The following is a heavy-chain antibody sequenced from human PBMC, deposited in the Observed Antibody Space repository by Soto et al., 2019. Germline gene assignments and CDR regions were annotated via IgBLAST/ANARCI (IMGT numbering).Heavy chain of an antibody. Sequence: EVQLVESGGGLIQPGGSLRLSCAASGFTVSSTYMTWVRQAPGKGLEWVSVIYGGLTTSYADSVKGRFTISRDNSKNTLVLQMNSLRAEDTAVYYCARDRIEAAGPPPFNYYYGMDVWGQGTTVTVSS. CDR2: IYGGLTT. D-gene: IGHD6-13*01. CDR1: GFTVSSTY. J-gene: IGHJ6*02. V-gene: IGHV3-53*01. CDR3: ARDRIEAAGPPPFNYYYGMDV.